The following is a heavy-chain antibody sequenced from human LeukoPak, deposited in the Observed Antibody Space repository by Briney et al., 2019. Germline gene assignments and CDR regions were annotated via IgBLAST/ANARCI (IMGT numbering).Heavy chain of an antibody. D-gene: IGHD3-3*01. CDR1: GLTFTSHA. CDR2: IRGGGDRA. CDR3: AKGETYYDFWSGYTSLKWFDP. J-gene: IGHJ5*02. V-gene: IGHV3-23*01. Sequence: GGSLRLSCAASGLTFTSHAMNWVRQAPGKGLEWVSVIRGGGDRANYADSVKGRFTVSRDNSKNMLYLQMNILRAEDTAVYYCAKGETYYDFWSGYTSLKWFDPWGQGTLVTVSS.